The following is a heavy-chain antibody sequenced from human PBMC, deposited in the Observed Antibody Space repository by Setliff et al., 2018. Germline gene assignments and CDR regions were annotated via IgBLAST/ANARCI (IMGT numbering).Heavy chain of an antibody. V-gene: IGHV5-51*01. CDR2: IYPGDSDT. CDR3: ARSAWGSSGYYPYYFDY. CDR1: GYTFMTYW. D-gene: IGHD3-22*01. Sequence: GESLKISCKGSGYTFMTYWIGWVRQMPGKGLEWMGLIYPGDSDTRYSPSFRGQVTISADRSISTAYLQWSSLKASDTAMYYCARSAWGSSGYYPYYFDYWGQGTLVTVSS. J-gene: IGHJ4*02.